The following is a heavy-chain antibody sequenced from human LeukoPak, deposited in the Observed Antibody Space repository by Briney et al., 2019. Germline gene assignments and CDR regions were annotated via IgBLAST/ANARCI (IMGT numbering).Heavy chain of an antibody. CDR1: GYTFTGYY. CDR3: ARARGRYCSSTSCYTDYMDV. Sequence: GASVKVSCKASGYTFTGYYMHWVRQAPGQGLEWMGIINPSGGSTSYAQKFQGRVTMTRDTSTSTVYMELSSLRSEDTAVYYCARARGRYCSSTSCYTDYMDVWGKGTTVTVSS. J-gene: IGHJ6*03. V-gene: IGHV1-46*03. D-gene: IGHD2-2*02. CDR2: INPSGGST.